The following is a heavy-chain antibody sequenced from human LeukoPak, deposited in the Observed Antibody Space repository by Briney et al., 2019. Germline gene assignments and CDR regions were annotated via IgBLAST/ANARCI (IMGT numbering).Heavy chain of an antibody. CDR1: GGSFSAYF. V-gene: IGHV4-34*01. Sequence: KPSETLSLTCAVYGGSFSAYFWSWIRQPPGKGLQWIGEINHSGSTNYHPSLKSRVTISVDTSKNQFSLKLSSVTAADTAVYYCARQIYYDRSGYFYFNWGQGTLVTVSS. CDR3: ARQIYYDRSGYFYFN. CDR2: INHSGST. D-gene: IGHD3-22*01. J-gene: IGHJ4*02.